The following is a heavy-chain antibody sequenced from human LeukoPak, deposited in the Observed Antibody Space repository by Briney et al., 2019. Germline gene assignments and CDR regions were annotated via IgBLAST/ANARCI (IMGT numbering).Heavy chain of an antibody. CDR3: AKGGHFSFFDF. CDR2: ISGDGTDT. J-gene: IGHJ4*02. Sequence: GSLRLSCAASGFTFSTFVMHWVRQVPGKGLEWVSTISGDGTDTYYADSVKGRFTISRDNSKNTQSLQMSSLRAEDTAVYYCAKGGHFSFFDFWGQGAPVTVSS. CDR1: GFTFSTFV. V-gene: IGHV3-23*01. D-gene: IGHD2-2*01.